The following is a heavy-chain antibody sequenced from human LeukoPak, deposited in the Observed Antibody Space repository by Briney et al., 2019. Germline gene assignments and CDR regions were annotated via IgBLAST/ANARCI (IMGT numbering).Heavy chain of an antibody. Sequence: SETMSLTCAVYGGFFSGYHWSWIRQPPGKWLEWIGEINHSGSTNYNPSLKSRVPISVDPSKNQFSLKLSTVTAADTAVYYCAGSGSYFYYCYYYMNVWGKGTTVTVSS. V-gene: IGHV4-34*01. CDR1: GGFFSGYH. D-gene: IGHD3-10*01. CDR3: AGSGSYFYYCYYYMNV. CDR2: INHSGST. J-gene: IGHJ6*03.